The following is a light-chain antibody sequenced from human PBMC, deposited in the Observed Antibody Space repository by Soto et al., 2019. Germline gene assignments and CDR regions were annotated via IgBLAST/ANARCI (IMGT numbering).Light chain of an antibody. CDR1: QSVSGN. CDR3: QQYNNWPRT. CDR2: ATS. J-gene: IGKJ1*01. V-gene: IGKV3-15*01. Sequence: EIVMTQSPATLSASPGEGATLSCKASQSVSGNLAWYQHKPGQAPRLLIYATSTRATGIPARFSGSGSGTEFTLTISSLQSEDFAIYYCQQYNNWPRTFGHGTKVDIK.